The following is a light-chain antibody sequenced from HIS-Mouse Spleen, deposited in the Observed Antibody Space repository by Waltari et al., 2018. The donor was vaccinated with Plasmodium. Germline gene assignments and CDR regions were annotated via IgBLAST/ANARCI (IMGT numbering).Light chain of an antibody. J-gene: IGKJ4*01. CDR2: AAS. CDR1: QGISSY. Sequence: AIRMTQSPSSFSASTGDRVTITCRASQGISSYLAWYQQKPGKAPKPLIYAASTLQSGVPSRFSGSGSGTDFTLTISCLQSEDFATYYCQQYYSYPLTFGGGTKVEI. CDR3: QQYYSYPLT. V-gene: IGKV1-8*01.